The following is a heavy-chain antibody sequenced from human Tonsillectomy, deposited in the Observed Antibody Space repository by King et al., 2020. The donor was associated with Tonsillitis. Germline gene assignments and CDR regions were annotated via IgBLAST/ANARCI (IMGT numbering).Heavy chain of an antibody. V-gene: IGHV3-73*01. Sequence: VQLVESGGGLVQPGGSLKLSCAASGFTFSGSAMHWVRQASGKGLEWVGRIRSKANSYATAYAASVKGRFTISRDDSKNTAYLQMNSLKTEDTAVYYFTRSETGVFDYWGQEPWSPSPQ. J-gene: IGHJ4*01. CDR3: TRSETGVFDY. CDR1: GFTFSGSA. CDR2: IRSKANSYAT. D-gene: IGHD7-27*01.